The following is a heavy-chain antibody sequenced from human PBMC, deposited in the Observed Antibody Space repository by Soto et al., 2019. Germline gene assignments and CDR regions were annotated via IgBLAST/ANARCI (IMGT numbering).Heavy chain of an antibody. Sequence: VGSLRLSCAASGFTVSSNYMSWVRQAPGKGLEWVSVIYSGGSTYYADSVKGRFTISRDNSKNTLYLQMNSLRAEDTAVYYCARVSLGYYDSSGYYYFDYWGQGTLVTVSS. CDR3: ARVSLGYYDSSGYYYFDY. D-gene: IGHD3-22*01. V-gene: IGHV3-53*01. CDR2: IYSGGST. CDR1: GFTVSSNY. J-gene: IGHJ4*02.